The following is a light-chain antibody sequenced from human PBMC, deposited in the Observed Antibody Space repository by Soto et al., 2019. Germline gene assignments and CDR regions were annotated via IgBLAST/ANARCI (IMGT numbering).Light chain of an antibody. CDR3: ASYAGPSTDV. J-gene: IGLJ1*01. CDR1: GDAVPYQL. Sequence: QSVLTQPASVSGVARQSITISCSGDAVPYQLVSRYQHQPDKAPKLLLYGLTERPSGVPSRFSGFKSGTTDSLAISGLLPEDEGDYYCASYAGPSTDVFGTGTKVTVL. V-gene: IGLV2-23*02. CDR2: GLT.